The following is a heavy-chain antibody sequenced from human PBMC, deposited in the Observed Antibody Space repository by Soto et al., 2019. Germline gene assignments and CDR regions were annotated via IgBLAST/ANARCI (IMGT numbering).Heavy chain of an antibody. CDR1: GYTFTSYY. CDR3: ARETPCSGGSCYDY. CDR2: INPNDGNT. D-gene: IGHD2-15*01. J-gene: IGHJ4*02. V-gene: IGHV1-46*01. Sequence: GASVKVSCKASGYTFTSYYMHWVRQAPGQGLEWMGMINPNDGNTNYAQKLQGRVTMTRDTSTSTVYMELRSLRSDDTAVYYCARETPCSGGSCYDYWGQGTLVTVSS.